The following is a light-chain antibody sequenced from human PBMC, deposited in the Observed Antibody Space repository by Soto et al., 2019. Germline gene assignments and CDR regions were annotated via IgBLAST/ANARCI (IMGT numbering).Light chain of an antibody. CDR3: GGWDDSLSGRV. CDR1: SSNIGSSF. J-gene: IGLJ3*02. Sequence: QAVVTQPPSASGTPGQTVTISCSGSSSNIGSSFVFWYQQLPGTAPKLLIYKNHQRPAGVPDRFSGSKSGSSASLAISGLRSEDEGDYYCGGWDDSLSGRVFGGGTKVTVL. V-gene: IGLV1-47*01. CDR2: KNH.